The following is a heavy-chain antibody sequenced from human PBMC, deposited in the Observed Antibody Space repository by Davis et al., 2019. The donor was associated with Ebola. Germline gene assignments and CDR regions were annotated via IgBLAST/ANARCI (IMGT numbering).Heavy chain of an antibody. Sequence: QTPSLTCAISGDSVSSYDVAWNWISQSPSRGLEWLGRTYYESKWRDDYAVSAKGRITISPDTPKNQFSLQLISVTPEDAAVYYCARGRQSAFDFWGQGTVVTVSS. CDR1: GDSVSSYDVA. CDR3: ARGRQSAFDF. V-gene: IGHV6-1*01. J-gene: IGHJ3*01. CDR2: TYYESKWRD.